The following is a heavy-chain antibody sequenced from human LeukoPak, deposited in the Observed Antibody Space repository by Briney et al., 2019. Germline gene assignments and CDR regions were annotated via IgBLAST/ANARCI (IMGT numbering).Heavy chain of an antibody. CDR2: ISYDGSDK. D-gene: IGHD4-17*01. CDR3: AKGEKSTVTIYFDY. CDR1: GFTFSHYS. V-gene: IGHV3-30-3*01. J-gene: IGHJ4*02. Sequence: GGSLRLSCAASGFTFSHYSMHWVRQAPGKGLEWVAVISYDGSDKSYADSVKGRFTISRDNSKNTLYLQMNSLRAEDTAIYYCAKGEKSTVTIYFDYWGQGTLVTVSS.